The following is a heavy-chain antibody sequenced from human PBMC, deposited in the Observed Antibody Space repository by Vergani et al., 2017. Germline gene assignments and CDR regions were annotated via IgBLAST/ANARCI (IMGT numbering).Heavy chain of an antibody. D-gene: IGHD3-22*01. J-gene: IGHJ4*02. Sequence: EVQLVESGGGLVQPGGSLRLSCAASGFTVSSNYMSWVRQAPGKGLEWVSVIYSGGSTYYADSVKGRFTISRHNSKNTLYLQMNSLRAEDTAVYYCAREGHYYDSSGYPDYWGQGTLVTVSS. CDR3: AREGHYYDSSGYPDY. V-gene: IGHV3-53*04. CDR1: GFTVSSNY. CDR2: IYSGGST.